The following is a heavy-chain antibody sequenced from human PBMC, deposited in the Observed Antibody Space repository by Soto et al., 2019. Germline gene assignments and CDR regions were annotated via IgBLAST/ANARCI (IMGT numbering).Heavy chain of an antibody. D-gene: IGHD2-8*01. CDR2: VSGYNGDT. Sequence: QGQLVQSGPEVKKPGASVKVSCKASGYTFSRYGISWVRQAPGQGLEWMGWVSGYNGDTKYAQKVQGRVTMTIDTSTYTAYMELRSLTSDDTAKYYCAKNGQPPYYYYGMDDWGQGTTVTVS. CDR3: AKNGQPPYYYYGMDD. V-gene: IGHV1-18*01. J-gene: IGHJ6*02. CDR1: GYTFSRYG.